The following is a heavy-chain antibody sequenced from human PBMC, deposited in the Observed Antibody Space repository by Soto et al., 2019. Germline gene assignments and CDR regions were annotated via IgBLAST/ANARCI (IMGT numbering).Heavy chain of an antibody. CDR1: GFTFSRFE. D-gene: IGHD3-10*01. Sequence: HPGGSLRLSCAASGFTFSRFELHWVRQAPGKGLEWISYISSSGSTAYYASSVEGRLTISRDNANNSVYLQMDSLRAEDTALYYCTRAAWFPYLSFYWGQGALVTVS. CDR2: ISSSGSTA. CDR3: TRAAWFPYLSFY. V-gene: IGHV3-48*03. J-gene: IGHJ4*02.